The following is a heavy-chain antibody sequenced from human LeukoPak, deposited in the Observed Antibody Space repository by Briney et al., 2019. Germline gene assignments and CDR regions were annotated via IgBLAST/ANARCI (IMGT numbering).Heavy chain of an antibody. CDR3: ASVDLRYYELDY. J-gene: IGHJ4*02. V-gene: IGHV4-59*01. CDR2: IYYSGST. CDR1: GGSISSYY. D-gene: IGHD3-22*01. Sequence: SETLSLTCTVSGGSISSYYWSWIRQPPGKGLEWIGYIYYSGSTNYNPSLKSRVTISVDTSKNQFSLKLSSVTAADTAVYYCASVDLRYYELDYCGQGTLVTVSS.